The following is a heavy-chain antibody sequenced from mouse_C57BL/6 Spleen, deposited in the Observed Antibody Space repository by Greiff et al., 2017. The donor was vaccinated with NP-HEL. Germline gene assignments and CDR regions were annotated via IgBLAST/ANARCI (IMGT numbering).Heavy chain of an antibody. CDR1: GYTFTDYN. V-gene: IGHV1-18*01. Sequence: EVQLQQYGPELVKPGASVKIPCKASGYTFTDYNMDWVKQSHGKSLEWIGDINPNNGGTIYNQKFKGKATLTVDKSSSTAYMELRSLTSEDTAVYYCARSTTVDWFAYWGQGTLVTVSA. CDR2: INPNNGGT. D-gene: IGHD1-1*01. J-gene: IGHJ3*01. CDR3: ARSTTVDWFAY.